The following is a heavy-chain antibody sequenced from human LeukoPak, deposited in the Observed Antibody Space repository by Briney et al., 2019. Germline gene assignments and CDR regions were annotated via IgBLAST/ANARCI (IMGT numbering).Heavy chain of an antibody. Sequence: GGSLRLSCAASGFTFRRYSMDWVRQAPGKGLEWVSTISSGSDYIYYADSVRGRFTISRDNFRNSVFLEVNSLRAEDTAIYYCARDLSLAMPGGFDYWGQGILVTVSS. CDR1: GFTFRRYS. CDR2: ISSGSDYI. V-gene: IGHV3-21*01. J-gene: IGHJ4*02. D-gene: IGHD1-26*01. CDR3: ARDLSLAMPGGFDY.